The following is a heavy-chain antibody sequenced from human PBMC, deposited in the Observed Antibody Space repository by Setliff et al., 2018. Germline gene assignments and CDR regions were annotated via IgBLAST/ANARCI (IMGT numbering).Heavy chain of an antibody. D-gene: IGHD2-15*01. CDR1: GASISSGSHY. CDR2: VYSTGST. Sequence: SETLSLTCNVSGASISSGSHYWSWIRQSAGEKPTWIGHVYSTGSTNYNPSFESRVSISVDKSNSQFSLKMTSVTAADTAMYYCVRDRYGRNSDGSGVYNWFDSWGQGILVTVSS. CDR3: VRDRYGRNSDGSGVYNWFDS. J-gene: IGHJ5*01. V-gene: IGHV4-61*09.